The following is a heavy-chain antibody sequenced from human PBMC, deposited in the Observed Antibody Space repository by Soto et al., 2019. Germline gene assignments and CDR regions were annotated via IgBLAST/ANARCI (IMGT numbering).Heavy chain of an antibody. Sequence: QVQLVQSGAEVKKPGSSVKVSCKDSGGTFSSYAISWVRQAPGQGLEWMGGIIPIFGTANYAQKFQGIVTITADESTSTAYMELSSLRAEDTAVYDCARERSGYSYGPLYYWGQGTLGTVSS. CDR3: ARERSGYSYGPLYY. D-gene: IGHD5-18*01. CDR2: IIPIFGTA. CDR1: GGTFSSYA. J-gene: IGHJ4*02. V-gene: IGHV1-69*01.